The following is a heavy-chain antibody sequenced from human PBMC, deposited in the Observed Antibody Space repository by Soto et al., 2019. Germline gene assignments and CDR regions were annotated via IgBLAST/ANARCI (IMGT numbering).Heavy chain of an antibody. CDR3: ARSSIKPQVFMYPFDS. CDR2: IEYDGNT. V-gene: IGHV4-39*01. D-gene: IGHD3-3*01. Sequence: SETLSLTCTVSGDSVTSDSQYWGWIRQPPGKGLESIANIEYDGNTYYNPSLKGRVTISLDTSKNQFSLRLNSVTAADTAVYYCARSSIKPQVFMYPFDSWSQGTLVTVSS. CDR1: GDSVTSDSQY. J-gene: IGHJ4*02.